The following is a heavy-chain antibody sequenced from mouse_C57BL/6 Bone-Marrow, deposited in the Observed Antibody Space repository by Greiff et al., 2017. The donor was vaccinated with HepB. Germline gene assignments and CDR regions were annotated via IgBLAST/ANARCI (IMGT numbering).Heavy chain of an antibody. Sequence: QVQLKESGAELVKPGASVKLSCKASGYTFTSYWMQWVKQRPGQGLEWIGEIDPSDSYTNYNQKFKGKATLTVDTSSSTAYMQLSSLTSEDSAVYYCARRAQATYDYWGQGTTLTVSS. D-gene: IGHD3-2*02. V-gene: IGHV1-50*01. CDR2: IDPSDSYT. J-gene: IGHJ2*01. CDR1: GYTFTSYW. CDR3: ARRAQATYDY.